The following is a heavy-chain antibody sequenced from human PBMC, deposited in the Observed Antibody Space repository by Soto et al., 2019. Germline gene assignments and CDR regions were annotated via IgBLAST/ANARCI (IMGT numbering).Heavy chain of an antibody. D-gene: IGHD6-13*01. Sequence: SETLSLTCTVSGGSISSGGYYWSWIRQHPGKGLEWIGYIYYSGSTYYNPSLKSRVTISVDTSKNQFSLKLSSVTAADTAVYYCARGLWAAAGLNWFDPRGQGTLVTVSS. CDR1: GGSISSGGYY. V-gene: IGHV4-31*03. CDR3: ARGLWAAAGLNWFDP. J-gene: IGHJ5*02. CDR2: IYYSGST.